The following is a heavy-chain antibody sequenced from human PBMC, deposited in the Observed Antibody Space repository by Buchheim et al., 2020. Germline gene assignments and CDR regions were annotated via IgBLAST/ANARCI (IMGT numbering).Heavy chain of an antibody. CDR2: LNQDGSGK. J-gene: IGHJ4*02. CDR3: ASWAGRDY. CDR1: GFSLSNHW. D-gene: IGHD7-27*01. Sequence: EVQLVESGGGLVQPGGSLRLSCAVSGFSLSNHWMTWVRQAPGKGLQWVANLNQDGSGKLHVDAVKGRFTISRDGAKHSLYLQMNSLRAEDTAIYYCASWAGRDYWGQGT. V-gene: IGHV3-7*01.